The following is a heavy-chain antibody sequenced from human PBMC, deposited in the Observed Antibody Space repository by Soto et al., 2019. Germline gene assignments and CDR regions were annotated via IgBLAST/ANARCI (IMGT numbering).Heavy chain of an antibody. CDR2: INSDRNST. CDR1: GFTFSPFW. CDR3: ARGSTPFDN. J-gene: IGHJ4*02. D-gene: IGHD2-2*01. V-gene: IGHV3-74*01. Sequence: GSMRLSCAASGFTFSPFWMHWVRPVPGKGPVWVSRINSDRNSTSYADSVKGRFTIPRDNATNTLYLQMNSLRAEDTAVYYCARGSTPFDNWGQGTLVTVSP.